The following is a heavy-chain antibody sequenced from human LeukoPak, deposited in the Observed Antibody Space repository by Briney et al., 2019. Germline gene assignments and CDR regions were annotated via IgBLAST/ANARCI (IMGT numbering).Heavy chain of an antibody. D-gene: IGHD3-22*01. V-gene: IGHV3-11*01. CDR2: IYSSGSTI. CDR3: ARDPGITMISANAFDI. CDR1: GFTFSDYY. Sequence: GGSLRLSCAASGFTFSDYYMSWIRQAPGKGLEWVSYIYSSGSTIYYADSVRGRFTISRDNARNSLYLQMNSLRAEDTAVYYCARDPGITMISANAFDIWGQGTMVTVSS. J-gene: IGHJ3*02.